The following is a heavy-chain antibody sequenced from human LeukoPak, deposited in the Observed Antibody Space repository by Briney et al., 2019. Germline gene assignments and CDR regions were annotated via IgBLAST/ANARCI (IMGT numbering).Heavy chain of an antibody. V-gene: IGHV3-23*01. D-gene: IGHD2-2*01. CDR2: ISGSGGST. J-gene: IGHJ4*02. CDR3: AKGPLIVVVPAAYDY. Sequence: ISGSGGSTYYADSVKGRFTISRDNSKNTLYLQMNSLRAEDTAVYYCAKGPLIVVVPAAYDYWGQGTLVTVSS.